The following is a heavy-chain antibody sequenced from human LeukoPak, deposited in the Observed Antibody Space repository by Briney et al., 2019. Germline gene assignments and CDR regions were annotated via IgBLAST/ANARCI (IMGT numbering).Heavy chain of an antibody. D-gene: IGHD3-3*01. Sequence: GASLKVSCKAFVYTFTGYFMHWGRQAPGQGLEWRGGGSAHNVNTNYAQKFQGRLTMTTDTSTSTAYMELRSLRSDDTAVYYCARDPGIFGVVIGYNWFDPWGQGTLVTVSS. J-gene: IGHJ5*02. CDR1: VYTFTGYF. CDR2: GSAHNVNT. V-gene: IGHV1-18*04. CDR3: ARDPGIFGVVIGYNWFDP.